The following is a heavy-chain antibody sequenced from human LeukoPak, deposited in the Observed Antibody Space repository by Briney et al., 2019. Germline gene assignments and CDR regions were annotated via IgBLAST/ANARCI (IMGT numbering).Heavy chain of an antibody. Sequence: SETLSLTCAVYGGSFSGYYWSWIRQPTGKGLEWIGEINHSGSTNYNPSLKSRVTISVDTSKNQFSLKLSSVTAADTAVYYCAREYSSSWYGGVLRYWGQGTLVTVSS. V-gene: IGHV4-34*01. J-gene: IGHJ4*02. CDR1: GGSFSGYY. D-gene: IGHD6-13*01. CDR2: INHSGST. CDR3: AREYSSSWYGGVLRY.